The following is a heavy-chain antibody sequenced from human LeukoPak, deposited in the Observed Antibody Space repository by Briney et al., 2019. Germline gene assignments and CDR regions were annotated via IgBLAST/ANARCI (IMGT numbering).Heavy chain of an antibody. V-gene: IGHV3-23*01. CDR3: AQGAMELAHARLYFQH. D-gene: IGHD2-2*01. CDR1: GFTFSSYA. Sequence: PGGSLRLSCAASGFTFSSYAMTWVRQAPGRGLEWVSAISDSGYSSYYADSVKGRFSISRDNSKNTLYLQMNSLRAEDTAIYFCAQGAMELAHARLYFQHWGQGSLVTVSS. CDR2: ISDSGYSS. J-gene: IGHJ1*01.